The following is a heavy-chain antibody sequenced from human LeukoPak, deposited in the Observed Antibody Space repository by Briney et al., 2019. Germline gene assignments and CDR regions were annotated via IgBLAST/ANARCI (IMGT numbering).Heavy chain of an antibody. CDR2: ISSSGSTI. D-gene: IGHD3-3*01. V-gene: IGHV3-11*04. J-gene: IGHJ4*02. CDR3: ARGDYDFWSGYSRATDY. CDR1: GFTFSDYY. Sequence: GGSLRLSCAASGFTFSDYYMSWIRQAPGKGLEWVSYISSSGSTIYYADSVKGRFTISRDNSKNTLYLQMNSLRAEDTAVYYCARGDYDFWSGYSRATDYWGQGTLVTVSS.